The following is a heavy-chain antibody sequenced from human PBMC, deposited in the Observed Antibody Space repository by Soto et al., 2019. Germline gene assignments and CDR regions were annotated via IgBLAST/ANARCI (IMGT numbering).Heavy chain of an antibody. J-gene: IGHJ4*02. Sequence: GGSLRLSCVGSGFTFSQSAMNWVRQAPGKGLEWVSHISGSGGSTYYADSVKGRFTISRDNSKNTLYLQMNSLRAEDTAVYYCARDGVGSTFFWGFLEYWGQGTLVTVSS. V-gene: IGHV3-23*01. CDR2: ISGSGGST. D-gene: IGHD3-10*01. CDR3: ARDGVGSTFFWGFLEY. CDR1: GFTFSQSA.